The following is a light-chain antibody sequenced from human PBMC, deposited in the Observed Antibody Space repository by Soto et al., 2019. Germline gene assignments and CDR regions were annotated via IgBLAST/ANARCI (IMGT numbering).Light chain of an antibody. CDR3: QHREDWPLT. CDR2: DAS. Sequence: EIVLTQSPATLSLSPGETATLSCRASQSVRNYLAWYQQKPGQAPRLLIYDASNRATGIPARFSGTGSETDITLTISSLEPEDFAVYYCQHREDWPLTFGGGTKVEIK. CDR1: QSVRNY. V-gene: IGKV3-11*01. J-gene: IGKJ4*01.